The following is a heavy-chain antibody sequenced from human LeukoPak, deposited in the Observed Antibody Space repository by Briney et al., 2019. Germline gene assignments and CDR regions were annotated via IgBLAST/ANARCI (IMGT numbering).Heavy chain of an antibody. Sequence: GASVKVSCKASGYTFTGYYMHWVRQAPGQGLEWMGWINPNSGGTNYAQKFQGRVTITRNTSISTAYMELSSLRSEDTAVYYCARGSSSSWSYYYYYMDVWGKGTTVTVSS. CDR1: GYTFTGYY. CDR3: ARGSSSSWSYYYYYMDV. D-gene: IGHD6-13*01. CDR2: INPNSGGT. J-gene: IGHJ6*03. V-gene: IGHV1-2*02.